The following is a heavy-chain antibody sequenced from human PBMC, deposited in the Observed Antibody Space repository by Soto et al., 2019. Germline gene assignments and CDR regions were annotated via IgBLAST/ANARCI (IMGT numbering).Heavy chain of an antibody. CDR3: AIPIRYYYERGGQSAWFDP. D-gene: IGHD3-22*01. Sequence: SVKVSCKASGGTFSSSSISWVRQAPGQGLEWMGGIIPIFGTANYTQKFQGRVTITADESTSTAYMELSSLSSDDTAVYYCAIPIRYYYERGGQSAWFDPWGQGTLVTVSS. V-gene: IGHV1-69*13. J-gene: IGHJ5*02. CDR2: IIPIFGTA. CDR1: GGTFSSSS.